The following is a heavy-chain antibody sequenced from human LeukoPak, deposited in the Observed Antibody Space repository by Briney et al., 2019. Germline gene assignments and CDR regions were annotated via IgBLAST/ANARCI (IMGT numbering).Heavy chain of an antibody. CDR3: AKDLGYDSSGYSISFDY. V-gene: IGHV3-23*01. J-gene: IGHJ4*02. Sequence: GSLRLSCAASGFTFSSYAMTWVRQAPGKGLEWVSSISGSGGSTYYADSVKGRFTISRDNSKNTLYLQMNSLGAEDTAVYYCAKDLGYDSSGYSISFDYWGQGTLVTVSS. D-gene: IGHD3-22*01. CDR1: GFTFSSYA. CDR2: ISGSGGST.